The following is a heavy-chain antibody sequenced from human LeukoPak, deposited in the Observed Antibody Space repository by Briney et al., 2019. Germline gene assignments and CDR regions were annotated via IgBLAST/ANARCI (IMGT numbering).Heavy chain of an antibody. CDR1: GYTFTSYY. D-gene: IGHD2-15*01. CDR3: ARRGRILYFDY. J-gene: IGHJ4*02. Sequence: ASVKVSCKPSGYTFTSYYMHWVRDTPGQRLEWMGIINPSGGSTSYAQKFRGRVTMTRDMSTSTVYMELSSLRSEDAAVYCCARRGRILYFDYWGQGTLVTVSS. CDR2: INPSGGST. V-gene: IGHV1-46*01.